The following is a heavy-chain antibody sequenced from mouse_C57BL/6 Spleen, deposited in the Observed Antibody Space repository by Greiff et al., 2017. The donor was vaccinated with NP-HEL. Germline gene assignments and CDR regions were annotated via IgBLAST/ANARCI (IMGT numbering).Heavy chain of an antibody. V-gene: IGHV1-4*01. Sequence: QVQLKQSGAELARPGASVKMSCKASGYTFTSYTMHWVKQRPGQGLEWIGYINPSSGYTKYNQKFKDKATLTADKSSSTAYMQLSSLTSEDSAVYYCARRGGDYDWFAYWGQGTLVTVSA. J-gene: IGHJ3*01. CDR1: GYTFTSYT. D-gene: IGHD2-4*01. CDR2: INPSSGYT. CDR3: ARRGGDYDWFAY.